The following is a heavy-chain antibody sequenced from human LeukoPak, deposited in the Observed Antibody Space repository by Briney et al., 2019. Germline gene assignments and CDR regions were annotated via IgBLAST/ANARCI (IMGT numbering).Heavy chain of an antibody. CDR1: GGSISSGSYY. CDR2: IYTSGST. V-gene: IGHV4-61*02. Sequence: PSQTLSITCTVSGGSISSGSYYWSWIRQPAGKGLEWIGRIYTSGSTNYNPSLKSRVTISVDTSKNQFSLKLSSVTAADTAVYYCARARGGSGWYFDYWGQGTLVTVSS. D-gene: IGHD6-19*01. J-gene: IGHJ4*02. CDR3: ARARGGSGWYFDY.